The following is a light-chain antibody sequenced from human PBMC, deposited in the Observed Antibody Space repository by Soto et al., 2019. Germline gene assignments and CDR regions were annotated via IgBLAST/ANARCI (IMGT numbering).Light chain of an antibody. CDR2: AAS. V-gene: IGKV1-39*01. Sequence: DIQMTQSPSPLSASVGDRFTITCRASQIISSYLNWYQQKQGKAPKRLIYAASNLQSGGPSRFSGSGSGTDVTLTIISLQPEEFATYFCQQSYSTPPWTFGQGTKVDIK. J-gene: IGKJ1*01. CDR3: QQSYSTPPWT. CDR1: QIISSY.